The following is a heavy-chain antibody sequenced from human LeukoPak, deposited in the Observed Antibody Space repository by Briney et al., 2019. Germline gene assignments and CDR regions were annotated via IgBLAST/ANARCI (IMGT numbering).Heavy chain of an antibody. CDR3: ARTNYYDSSGYYFPWWFDP. D-gene: IGHD3-22*01. V-gene: IGHV1-69*13. J-gene: IGHJ5*02. CDR2: IIPIFGTA. CDR1: GGTFSSYA. Sequence: EASVKVSCKASGGTFSSYAISWVRQAPGQGLGWMGGIIPIFGTANYAQKFQGRVTITADESTSTAYMGLSSLRSEDAAAYYCARTNYYDSSGYYFPWWFDPWGQGTLVTVSS.